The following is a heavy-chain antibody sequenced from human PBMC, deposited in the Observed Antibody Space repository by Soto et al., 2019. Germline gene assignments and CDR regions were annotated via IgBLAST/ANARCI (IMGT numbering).Heavy chain of an antibody. CDR2: ISSSSSYI. J-gene: IGHJ4*02. D-gene: IGHD3-3*01. V-gene: IGHV3-21*01. CDR3: ASAYDFWSGYHYFDY. Sequence: GGSLRLSCAASGFTFSSYSMNWVRQAPGKGLEWVSSISSSSSYIYYADSVKGRFTISRDNAKNSLYLQMNSLRAEDTAVYYCASAYDFWSGYHYFDYWGRGTLVTVSS. CDR1: GFTFSSYS.